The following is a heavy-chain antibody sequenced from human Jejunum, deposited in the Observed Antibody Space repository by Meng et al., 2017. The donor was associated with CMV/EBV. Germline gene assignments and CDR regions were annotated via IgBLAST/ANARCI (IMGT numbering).Heavy chain of an antibody. D-gene: IGHD2-21*01. CDR2: INEDEDEK. Sequence: ASGFEFRNDWMSWVSQARGKGMEWVAKINEDEDEKTVLDSVRGRFTISRDNSQKTLHLQMNSLRAEDAAIYYCAKGLTVIGGACDHWGQGTLVTVSS. V-gene: IGHV3-7*03. CDR1: GFEFRNDW. J-gene: IGHJ4*02. CDR3: AKGLTVIGGACDH.